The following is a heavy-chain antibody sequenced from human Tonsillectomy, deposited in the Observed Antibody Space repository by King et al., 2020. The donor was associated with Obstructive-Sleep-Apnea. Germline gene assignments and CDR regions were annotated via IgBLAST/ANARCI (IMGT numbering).Heavy chain of an antibody. J-gene: IGHJ4*02. V-gene: IGHV3-15*01. Sequence: VQLVESGGGLVKPGGSLRLSCAASGFTFSNAWMSWVRQAPGKGLEWVGRIKSKSDGGTTEYAAPGKGRFITSRDDSKNTLYLQMNSLKTEDTAVYYCTTTTYIVAAGADYWGQGTLVTVSS. CDR3: TTTTYIVAAGADY. D-gene: IGHD6-13*01. CDR2: IKSKSDGGTT. CDR1: GFTFSNAW.